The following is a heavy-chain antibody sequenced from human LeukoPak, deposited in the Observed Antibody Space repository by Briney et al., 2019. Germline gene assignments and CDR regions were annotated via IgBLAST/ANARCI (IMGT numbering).Heavy chain of an antibody. CDR1: GYTFTSYD. CDR2: MNPNSGNT. J-gene: IGHJ3*02. D-gene: IGHD2-2*01. Sequence: GASVKVSCKASGYTFTSYDINWVRQATGQGLEWMGWMNPNSGNTGYAQKFQGRVTMTRNTSISTAYMELSSLRSEDTAVYYCARGGSTSCYGMGCRAFDIWGQGTMVTVSS. V-gene: IGHV1-8*01. CDR3: ARGGSTSCYGMGCRAFDI.